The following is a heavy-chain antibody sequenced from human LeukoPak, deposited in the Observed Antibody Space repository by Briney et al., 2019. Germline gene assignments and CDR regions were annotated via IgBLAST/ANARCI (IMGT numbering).Heavy chain of an antibody. V-gene: IGHV3-23*01. CDR3: AKGEGSGIHYYSMDV. J-gene: IGHJ6*02. CDR2: IYENGGTT. D-gene: IGHD3-10*01. Sequence: GGSLRLSCVGSGFTFRSHAMSWVRQAPEKGLEFVSGIYENGGTTYYADSVKGRFSISRDNSKNTLYLQMDSLRAEDTALYYCAKGEGSGIHYYSMDVWGQGTTVTVSS. CDR1: GFTFRSHA.